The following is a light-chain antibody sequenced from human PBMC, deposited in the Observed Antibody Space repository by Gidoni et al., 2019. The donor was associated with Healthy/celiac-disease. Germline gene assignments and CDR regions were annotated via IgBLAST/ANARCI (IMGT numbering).Light chain of an antibody. J-gene: IGKJ4*01. CDR1: QDISNY. CDR2: DAS. Sequence: DIQMTQSPSSLSAAGGDRVTITCQASQDISNYLNLYKQKPGKSPKLLIYDASNLETGVPSRFSGSGSGTDFTFTISSLQPEDIATYYCQHSLTFGGGTKVEIK. V-gene: IGKV1-33*01. CDR3: QHSLT.